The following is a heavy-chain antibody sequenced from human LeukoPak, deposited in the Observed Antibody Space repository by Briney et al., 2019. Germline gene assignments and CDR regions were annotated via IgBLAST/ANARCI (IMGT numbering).Heavy chain of an antibody. J-gene: IGHJ4*02. CDR3: ASVGGGSPY. CDR2: IYGSGTT. Sequence: SETLSLTCTVSGYSISSGHFWSWIRQPPGKGLAWIGSIYGSGTTYYDPPLRSRVSISADTSKNHFSLELSSVTAADTAVYYCASVGGGSPYWGQGTLVTVSS. CDR1: GYSISSGHF. V-gene: IGHV4-38-2*02. D-gene: IGHD3-16*01.